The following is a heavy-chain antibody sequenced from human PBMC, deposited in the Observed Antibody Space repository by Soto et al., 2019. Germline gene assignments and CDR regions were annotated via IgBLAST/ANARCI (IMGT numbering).Heavy chain of an antibody. Sequence: QVQLQESGPGLVQPSETLSLPCAVSGGSISRSNWWSWARQPPGKGLDWIGEIFHNGNLNYNPSLKSRITISVHESARLFSLNVTLATAAAWGVKFWALRNRIVVLASASRSSVGPWGKGSVVSVSS. D-gene: IGHD2-2*01. CDR2: IFHNGNL. CDR3: ALRNRIVVLASASRSSVGP. CDR1: GGSISRSNW. J-gene: IGHJ5*02. V-gene: IGHV4-4*02.